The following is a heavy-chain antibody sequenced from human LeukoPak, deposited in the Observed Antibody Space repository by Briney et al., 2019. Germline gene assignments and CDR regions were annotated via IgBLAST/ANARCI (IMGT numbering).Heavy chain of an antibody. CDR1: GFTLSSYW. V-gene: IGHV3-74*01. CDR3: AREYSSSPGLDY. Sequence: GGSLRLSCAASGFTLSSYWVHWVRQAPGKELVWVSRINSDGRSTSYADSVKGRFTISRDNAKNTLYLQMNSLRAEDTAVYYCAREYSSSPGLDYWGQGTLVTVSS. J-gene: IGHJ4*02. CDR2: INSDGRST. D-gene: IGHD6-6*01.